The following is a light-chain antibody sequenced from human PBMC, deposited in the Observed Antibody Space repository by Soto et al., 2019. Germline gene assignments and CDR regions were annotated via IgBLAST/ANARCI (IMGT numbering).Light chain of an antibody. CDR2: DAS. CDR1: QSVSSY. CDR3: QQRSNWLSIT. V-gene: IGKV3-11*01. J-gene: IGKJ5*01. Sequence: EIVLTQSPATLSLSPGERATLSCRASQSVSSYLAWYQQKPGQAPRLLIYDASNRATGIPARFSGSGSGTVFTFTISSLEPEDFAVYYCQQRSNWLSITFGQGTRLEIK.